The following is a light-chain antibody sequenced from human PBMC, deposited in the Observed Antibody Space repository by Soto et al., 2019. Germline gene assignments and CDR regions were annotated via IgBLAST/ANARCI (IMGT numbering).Light chain of an antibody. CDR1: QSVSNN. CDR3: QQYNNWWT. CDR2: GAS. Sequence: EIVMTQSPATLSLSPGERATLSCRASQSVSNNLAWYHQKTGQAPRLLIYGASTRATGIQARFSDSGSGTEYTLTINSLQSEDFAVYYCQQYNNWWTFGQGTKVEIK. V-gene: IGKV3-15*01. J-gene: IGKJ1*01.